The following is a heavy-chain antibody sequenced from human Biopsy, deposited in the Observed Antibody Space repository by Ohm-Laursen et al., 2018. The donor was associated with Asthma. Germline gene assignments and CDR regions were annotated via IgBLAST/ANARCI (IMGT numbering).Heavy chain of an antibody. J-gene: IGHJ6*02. CDR2: IYYSGTT. D-gene: IGHD6-13*01. V-gene: IGHV4-39*01. Sequence: SDTLSLTCSLSSGSGGYMRSGNYYWGWIRQPPGKGLEWIGSIYYSGTTYYKPSLESRVTLSADTSKNQFSLKLTSVTAADTAVYYCVRGSSSWHHGPFHYYYGLDVWGQGTTATVSS. CDR3: VRGSSSWHHGPFHYYYGLDV. CDR1: SGSGGYMRSGNYY.